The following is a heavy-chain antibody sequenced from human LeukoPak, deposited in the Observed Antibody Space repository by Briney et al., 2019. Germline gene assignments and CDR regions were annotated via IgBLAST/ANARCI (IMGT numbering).Heavy chain of an antibody. CDR1: GYTFTGYY. J-gene: IGHJ3*02. V-gene: IGHV1-2*02. Sequence: ASAKVSCKASGYTFTGYYMHWVRQAPGQGLEWMGWINPNSGGTNYAQKFQGRVTMTRDTSISTAYMELSRLRSDDTAVYYCARNYYDSSGYNDAFDIWGQGTMVTVSS. CDR3: ARNYYDSSGYNDAFDI. CDR2: INPNSGGT. D-gene: IGHD3-22*01.